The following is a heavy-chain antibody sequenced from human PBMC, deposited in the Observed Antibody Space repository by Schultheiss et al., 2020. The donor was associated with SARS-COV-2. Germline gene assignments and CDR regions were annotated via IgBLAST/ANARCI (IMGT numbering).Heavy chain of an antibody. D-gene: IGHD2-2*01. J-gene: IGHJ3*02. Sequence: GGSLRLSCAASGFTFSQFAMTWVRQAPGKGLEWVANIKPDGSDQYYVDSLRGRFTISRDNAKNSLYLQMNSLRAEDTAVYYCARLNNAFVAFDILGQGTMVTVSS. CDR3: ARLNNAFVAFDI. V-gene: IGHV3-7*03. CDR1: GFTFSQFA. CDR2: IKPDGSDQ.